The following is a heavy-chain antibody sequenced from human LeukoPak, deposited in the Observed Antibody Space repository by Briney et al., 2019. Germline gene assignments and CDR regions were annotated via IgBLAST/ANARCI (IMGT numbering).Heavy chain of an antibody. CDR3: ARGEGVSGWYFDY. D-gene: IGHD6-19*01. V-gene: IGHV3-74*01. CDR1: GFTVSRNY. Sequence: GGSLRLSCAASGFTVSRNYMSWVRQAPGKGLEWVSRINTDGSSKSYADSVKGRFTISRDNAKNTLYLQMNSLRAEDTAVYYCARGEGVSGWYFDYWGQGTLVTVSS. J-gene: IGHJ4*02. CDR2: INTDGSSK.